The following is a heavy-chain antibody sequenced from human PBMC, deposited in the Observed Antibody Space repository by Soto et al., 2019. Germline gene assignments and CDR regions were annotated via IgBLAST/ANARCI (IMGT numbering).Heavy chain of an antibody. D-gene: IGHD2-15*01. Sequence: QVQLQQWGAGLLKPSETLSLTCAVYGGSFSGYYWSWIRQPPGKGLAWIGEITHIGTTNYNPSLKRRVNIAVDTSKNQFSLKLSSVTAADTAVYYCARSWYDAFDIWGQGTMVTVSS. CDR2: ITHIGTT. CDR1: GGSFSGYY. J-gene: IGHJ3*02. V-gene: IGHV4-34*01. CDR3: ARSWYDAFDI.